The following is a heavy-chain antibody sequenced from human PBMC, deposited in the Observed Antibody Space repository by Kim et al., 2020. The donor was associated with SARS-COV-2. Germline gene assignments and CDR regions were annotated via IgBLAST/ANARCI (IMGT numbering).Heavy chain of an antibody. CDR2: NT. D-gene: IGHD6-19*01. V-gene: IGHV1-3*01. J-gene: IGHJ4*02. Sequence: NTRYYTKYQARVSITRDTSATTAYLELSGLRSEETAVYYCAREAVAGSFDYWGQGTLVTVSS. CDR3: AREAVAGSFDY.